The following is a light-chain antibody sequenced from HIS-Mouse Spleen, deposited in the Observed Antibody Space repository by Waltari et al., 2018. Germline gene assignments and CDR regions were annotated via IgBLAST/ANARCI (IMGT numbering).Light chain of an antibody. J-gene: IGLJ1*01. CDR3: SSYTSSSTLVV. CDR1: SSYVGGYNY. Sequence: QSALTQPASVSGSPGQSITISCPGTSSYVGGYNYVSWYQQHPGKAPKLMIYEVSNRPSGVSNRFSGSKSGNTASLTISGLQAEDEADYYCSSYTSSSTLVVFGTGTKVTVL. V-gene: IGLV2-14*01. CDR2: EVS.